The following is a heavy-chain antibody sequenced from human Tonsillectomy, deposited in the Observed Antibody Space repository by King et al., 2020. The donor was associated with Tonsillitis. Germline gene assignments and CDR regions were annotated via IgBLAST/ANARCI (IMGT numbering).Heavy chain of an antibody. V-gene: IGHV3-23*04. D-gene: IGHD1-26*01. Sequence: QLVQSGGGLVQPGGSLRLSCAASGFTFSSYSMSWVRQAPGKGLEWVSTISGSGGSTYYADSVKGRFTIYRENYKNTLYLQMNSLRAEDTAVYYCAKDLVVATIWYFDLWGRGTLVTVSS. J-gene: IGHJ2*01. CDR1: GFTFSSYS. CDR3: AKDLVVATIWYFDL. CDR2: ISGSGGST.